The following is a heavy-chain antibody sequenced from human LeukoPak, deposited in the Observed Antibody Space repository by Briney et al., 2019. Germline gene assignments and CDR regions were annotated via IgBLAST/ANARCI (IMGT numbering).Heavy chain of an antibody. CDR1: GGTFSGYY. CDR3: ASVDTAMVDHIY. CDR2: INHSGST. Sequence: SETLSLTCAVYGGTFSGYYWSWIRQPPGKGLEWIGEINHSGSTSYNLSLKSRVTISVDTYKNQFSLKLSSVTAADTAVYYCASVDTAMVDHIYWGQGTLVTVSS. J-gene: IGHJ4*02. V-gene: IGHV4-34*01. D-gene: IGHD5-18*01.